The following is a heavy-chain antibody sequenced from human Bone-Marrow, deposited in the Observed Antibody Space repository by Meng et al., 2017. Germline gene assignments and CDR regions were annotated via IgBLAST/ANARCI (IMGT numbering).Heavy chain of an antibody. CDR1: GGSISSSSYY. J-gene: IGHJ4*02. CDR2: IYDSGST. Sequence: SETLSLTCTVSGGSISSSSYYWGWIRQPPGKGLEWIGSIYDSGSTYYNPSLKSRVTISVDTSKNQFSLKLSSVTAADTAVYYCARDGGISVFWGQGTLATSPQ. V-gene: IGHV4-39*07. D-gene: IGHD2-21*01. CDR3: ARDGGISVF.